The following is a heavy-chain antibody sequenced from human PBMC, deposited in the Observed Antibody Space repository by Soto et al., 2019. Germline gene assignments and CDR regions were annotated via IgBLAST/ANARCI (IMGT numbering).Heavy chain of an antibody. V-gene: IGHV3-53*01. Sequence: PGGSLRLSCAISGFAVSSNYLSFFRHAPWKGLEWVSVHYSGGSTYYADSVQGRFTISRDKSNNTLYLQMRRVRAEDTAVYFCARHRHPRGTVGATSPLDPWGQGTQVTVSS. CDR2: HYSGGST. CDR3: ARHRHPRGTVGATSPLDP. D-gene: IGHD1-26*01. CDR1: GFAVSSNY. J-gene: IGHJ5*02.